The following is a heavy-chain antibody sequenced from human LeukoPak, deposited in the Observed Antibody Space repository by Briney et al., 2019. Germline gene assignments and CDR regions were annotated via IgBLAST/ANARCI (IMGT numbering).Heavy chain of an antibody. CDR1: GFTFSSYG. CDR2: ISYDGSNK. J-gene: IGHJ6*02. V-gene: IGHV3-30*03. CDR3: ARFQPSNGGYSYARDYYYYGMDV. D-gene: IGHD5-18*01. Sequence: SGGSLRLSCAASGFTFSSYGMHWVRQAPGKGLEWVAVISYDGSNKYYADSVKGRFTISRDNSKNTLYLQMNSLRSEDTAVYYCARFQPSNGGYSYARDYYYYGMDVWGQGTTVTVSS.